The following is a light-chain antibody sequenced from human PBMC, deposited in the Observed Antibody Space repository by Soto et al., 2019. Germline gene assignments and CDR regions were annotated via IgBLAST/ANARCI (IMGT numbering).Light chain of an antibody. CDR1: QDISSL. V-gene: IGKV1-12*01. J-gene: IGKJ3*01. CDR3: QQADTFPFT. Sequence: IQMTQSPSSVSASVGDRVTITCRASQDISSLLAWYQHKPGKAPKLLIYAATTLQSGVPSRFSGSESGTEFTLTLSSLQPDDFATYYCQQADTFPFTFGPGTKVDMK. CDR2: AAT.